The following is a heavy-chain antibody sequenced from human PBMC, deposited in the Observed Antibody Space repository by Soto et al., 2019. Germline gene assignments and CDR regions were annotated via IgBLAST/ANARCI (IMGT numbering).Heavy chain of an antibody. V-gene: IGHV3-48*03. CDR1: GFTFSSYE. D-gene: IGHD4-17*01. CDR2: ISSSGSTI. Sequence: LRLSCAASGFTFSSYEMNWVRQAPGKGLEWVSYISSSGSTIYYADSVKGRFTISRDNAKNSLYLQMNSLRAEDTAVYYCARDWEDYGGNSGGHYYYGMDVWGQGTTVTVSS. CDR3: ARDWEDYGGNSGGHYYYGMDV. J-gene: IGHJ6*02.